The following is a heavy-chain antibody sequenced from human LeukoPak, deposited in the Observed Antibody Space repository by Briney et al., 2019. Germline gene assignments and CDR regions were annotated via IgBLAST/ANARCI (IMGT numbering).Heavy chain of an antibody. V-gene: IGHV1-18*01. CDR3: ARGALLQSGSYLRLPDY. CDR2: ISAYNGNT. D-gene: IGHD1-26*01. CDR1: GYTFTSYG. Sequence: ASVKVSCKASGYTFTSYGISWVRQAPGQGLEWMGWISAYNGNTNYAQKLQGRVTMTTDTSTSTAYMELRSLRSDDTAVYYCARGALLQSGSYLRLPDYWGQGTLVTVSS. J-gene: IGHJ4*02.